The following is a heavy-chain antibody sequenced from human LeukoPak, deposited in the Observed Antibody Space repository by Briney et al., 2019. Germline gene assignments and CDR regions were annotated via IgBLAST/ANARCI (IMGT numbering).Heavy chain of an antibody. J-gene: IGHJ3*02. CDR1: GFSFSSHW. D-gene: IGHD5-12*01. CDR2: IKHDGSEK. Sequence: PGGSLRLSCAASGFSFSSHWMTWVRQAPGKGLEWVANIKHDGSEKFYVDSVNGRFTIPRDSAKNSLSLQINSLRAEDTAVYYCARTRYSAFDIWGQGTMVTVSS. CDR3: ARTRYSAFDI. V-gene: IGHV3-7*01.